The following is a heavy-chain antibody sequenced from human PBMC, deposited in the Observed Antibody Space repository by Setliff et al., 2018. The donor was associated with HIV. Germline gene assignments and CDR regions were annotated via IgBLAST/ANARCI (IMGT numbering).Heavy chain of an antibody. CDR2: IYTSGST. Sequence: SETLSLTCSVSGGSMSGYYWNWIRQPAGKGLEWIGYIYTSGSTSYNPSLKSRLTISLDTSKNQFSLKLSSVTAADTAVYYCARQERYCTSADCYRYFNYWGQGTLVTVSS. V-gene: IGHV4-4*09. CDR1: GGSMSGYY. J-gene: IGHJ4*02. CDR3: ARQERYCTSADCYRYFNY. D-gene: IGHD2-2*02.